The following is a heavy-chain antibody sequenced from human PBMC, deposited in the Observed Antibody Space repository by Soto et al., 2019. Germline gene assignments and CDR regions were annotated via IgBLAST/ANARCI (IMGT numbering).Heavy chain of an antibody. CDR2: ISAYNGNT. D-gene: IGHD1-26*01. V-gene: IGHV1-18*04. CDR3: ARDGTGGSYGVEWFDP. CDR1: GYPFTSYG. J-gene: IGHJ5*02. Sequence: XSVKVACKASGYPFTSYGISWVRQAPGQGLEWMGWISAYNGNTNYAQKLQGRVTMTTDTSTSTAYMELRSLRSDDTAVYYCARDGTGGSYGVEWFDPWGQGTLVTVSS.